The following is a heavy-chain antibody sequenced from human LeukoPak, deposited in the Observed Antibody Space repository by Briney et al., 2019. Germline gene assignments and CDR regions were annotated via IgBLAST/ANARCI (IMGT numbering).Heavy chain of an antibody. D-gene: IGHD1-14*01. CDR2: IVVGSGNT. V-gene: IGHV1-58*02. CDR1: GFTSTSSA. Sequence: TSVKVSCKASGFTSTSSAMQWVRQARGQRLEWIGWIVVGSGNTNYAQKFQERVTITRDMSTSTAYMELSSLRSEDTAVYFCAAGTSGRPEYFQHWGQGTLVTVSS. CDR3: AAGTSGRPEYFQH. J-gene: IGHJ1*01.